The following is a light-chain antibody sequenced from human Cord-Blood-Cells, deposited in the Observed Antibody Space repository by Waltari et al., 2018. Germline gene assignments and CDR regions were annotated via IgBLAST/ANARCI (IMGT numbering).Light chain of an antibody. V-gene: IGLV1-40*01. CDR2: GNS. Sequence: QSVLTQPPSLSGAPGQRVTISCTGSSSNIGAGYDVNWYQQLPGTAPKLLIYGNSNRPSGVPDRFSGSKSGTSASLAITGLQAEDEADYYCQSYDSSLSGWVFGGGTKLTVL. CDR3: QSYDSSLSGWV. CDR1: SSNIGAGYD. J-gene: IGLJ3*02.